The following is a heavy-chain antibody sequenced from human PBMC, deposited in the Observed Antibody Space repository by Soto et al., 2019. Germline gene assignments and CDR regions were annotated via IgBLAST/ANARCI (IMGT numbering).Heavy chain of an antibody. Sequence: QVQLQESGPGLVKPSETLSLTCTVSGGSISSYYWSWIRQPPGTGLEWIGYIYYSGSTNYNPSLKSRVTISVDTSKNQFSLQLSSVTAADTAVDYCARDSRSRGFYSYYGMDVWGQGTTVTV. V-gene: IGHV4-59*01. CDR1: GGSISSYY. CDR3: ARDSRSRGFYSYYGMDV. J-gene: IGHJ6*02. CDR2: IYYSGST.